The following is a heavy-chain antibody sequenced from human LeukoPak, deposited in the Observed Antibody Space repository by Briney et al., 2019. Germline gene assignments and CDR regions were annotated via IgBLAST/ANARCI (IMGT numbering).Heavy chain of an antibody. CDR3: ARTYDYVWGSYRYPFDY. V-gene: IGHV3-30*03. Sequence: GRSLRLSCAASGFTFSSYGMHWVRQAPGKGLEWVAVISYDGSNKYYADSVKGRFTISRDNSKNTLYLQMNSLRAEDTAVYYCARTYDYVWGSYRYPFDYWGQGTLVTVSS. J-gene: IGHJ4*02. D-gene: IGHD3-16*02. CDR2: ISYDGSNK. CDR1: GFTFSSYG.